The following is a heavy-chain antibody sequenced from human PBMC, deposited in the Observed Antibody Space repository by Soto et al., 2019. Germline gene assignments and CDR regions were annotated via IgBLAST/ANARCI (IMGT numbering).Heavy chain of an antibody. V-gene: IGHV4-4*02. CDR2: IYHSGSI. CDR1: NASISRRKW. Sequence: PSETLSLTCTGSNASISRRKWWTCGRQTPGKGLEWIGEIYHSGSINHNPSLKSRVTMSLDKSKNQFSLKMTSVTAADTAVYYCASKFGELLADAFDIWGQGTVVT. CDR3: ASKFGELLADAFDI. D-gene: IGHD3-10*01. J-gene: IGHJ3*02.